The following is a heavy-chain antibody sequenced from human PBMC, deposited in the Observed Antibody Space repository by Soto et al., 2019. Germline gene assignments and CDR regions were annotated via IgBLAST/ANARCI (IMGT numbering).Heavy chain of an antibody. CDR1: GFTFSSYA. CDR2: ISYDGSNK. V-gene: IGHV3-30-3*01. D-gene: IGHD6-13*01. J-gene: IGHJ6*02. Sequence: QVQLVESGGGVVQPGRSLRLSCAASGFTFSSYAMHWVRQAPGKGLEWVAVISYDGSNKYYADSVKGRFTISRDNSKNTRYLQMNSLRAEDTAVYYCARGGQQLAPDYYYYYGMDVWGQGTTVTVSS. CDR3: ARGGQQLAPDYYYYYGMDV.